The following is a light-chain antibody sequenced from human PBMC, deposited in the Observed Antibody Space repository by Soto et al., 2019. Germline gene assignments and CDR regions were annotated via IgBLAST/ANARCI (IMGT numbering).Light chain of an antibody. CDR2: DVS. V-gene: IGLV2-14*03. J-gene: IGLJ2*01. CDR1: RSAIGAYNF. Sequence: QSALTQPASVSGSPGQSITITCTGTRSAIGAYNFVSWYQQHPGEVPKLMLYDVSIRPSGVSNRFSGSKSGNTASLTISGLQAEDEADYYCTSWTTSTTMIFGGGTKVTVL. CDR3: TSWTTSTTMI.